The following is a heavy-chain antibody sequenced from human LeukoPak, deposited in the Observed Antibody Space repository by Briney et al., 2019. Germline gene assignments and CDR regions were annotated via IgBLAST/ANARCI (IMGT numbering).Heavy chain of an antibody. CDR2: INHSGST. D-gene: IGHD3-10*01. J-gene: IGHJ3*02. CDR3: ARVRAYYGAYDAFDI. V-gene: IGHV4-34*01. CDR1: GGSFSGYY. Sequence: KSSETLSLTCAVYGGSFSGYYWSWIRQPPGKGLEWIGEINHSGSTNYNPSLKSRVTISVDTSKNQFSLKLSSVTAADTAVYYCARVRAYYGAYDAFDIWGQGTMVTVSS.